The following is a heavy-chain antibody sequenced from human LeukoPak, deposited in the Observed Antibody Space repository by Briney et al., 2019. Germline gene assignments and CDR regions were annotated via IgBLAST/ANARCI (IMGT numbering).Heavy chain of an antibody. D-gene: IGHD6-13*01. Sequence: SETLSLTCTVSGGSISSYYWSWIRQPAGKGLEWIGRIYTSGSTNYNPSLKSRVTMSVDTSKNQFSLKLSSVTAADTAVYYCARSPRVSQADHWFDPWGQGTLVTVSS. V-gene: IGHV4-4*07. J-gene: IGHJ5*02. CDR3: ARSPRVSQADHWFDP. CDR2: IYTSGST. CDR1: GGSISSYY.